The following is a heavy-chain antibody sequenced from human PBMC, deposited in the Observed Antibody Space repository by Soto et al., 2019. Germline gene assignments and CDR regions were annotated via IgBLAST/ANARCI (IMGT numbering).Heavy chain of an antibody. CDR2: ISAYNGKT. Sequence: ASVKVSCKASGYTFYNYGITWVRQAPGRGPEWMGWISAYNGKTSYTQKFQGRVTMTTDTSTSTAYMELRSLGSDDTAVYYCARDRLIAVTGLLHYWGQGTLVTVSS. V-gene: IGHV1-18*01. J-gene: IGHJ4*02. CDR3: ARDRLIAVTGLLHY. CDR1: GYTFYNYG. D-gene: IGHD6-19*01.